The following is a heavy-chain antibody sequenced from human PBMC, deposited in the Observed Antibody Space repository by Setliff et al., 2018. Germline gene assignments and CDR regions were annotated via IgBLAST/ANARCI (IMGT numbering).Heavy chain of an antibody. V-gene: IGHV3-21*01. J-gene: IGHJ3*02. Sequence: GGSLRLSCVAYEFTFSTYSMHWVRQAPGKGLEWVSSISPRSIYIYYADSVRGRFTISRDNAQNSLYLQMNTLGAEDTAVYYCARSPANGGQDAFDIWGQGTMVTVSS. CDR3: ARSPANGGQDAFDI. CDR1: EFTFSTYS. CDR2: ISPRSIYI. D-gene: IGHD6-25*01.